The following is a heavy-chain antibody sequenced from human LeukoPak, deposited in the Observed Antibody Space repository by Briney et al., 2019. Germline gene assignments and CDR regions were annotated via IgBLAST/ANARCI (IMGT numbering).Heavy chain of an antibody. CDR1: GFTFSSYG. Sequence: PGGSLRLSCAASGFTFSSYGMHWVRQAPGKGLEWVAFIRYDGSNEYYADSVKGRFTISRDNSKNTLYLQMNSLRAEDTAVYYCAKETLGYCSSTSCYGIDYWGQGTLVTVSS. CDR3: AKETLGYCSSTSCYGIDY. V-gene: IGHV3-30*02. J-gene: IGHJ4*02. CDR2: IRYDGSNE. D-gene: IGHD2-2*01.